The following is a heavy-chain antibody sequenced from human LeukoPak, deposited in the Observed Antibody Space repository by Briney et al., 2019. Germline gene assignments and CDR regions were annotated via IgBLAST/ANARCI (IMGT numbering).Heavy chain of an antibody. Sequence: GGSLRLSCAASGFTFRNYAMGWVRQAPGKGLEWVSTSSGSGDDTYHADSVKGRFTISRDNSKNTLYLQMSGMRAEDRAVYYCAKFRGVPTTVTQDWGQGTLVTVSS. CDR2: SSGSGDDT. J-gene: IGHJ1*01. V-gene: IGHV3-23*01. D-gene: IGHD4-17*01. CDR1: GFTFRNYA. CDR3: AKFRGVPTTVTQD.